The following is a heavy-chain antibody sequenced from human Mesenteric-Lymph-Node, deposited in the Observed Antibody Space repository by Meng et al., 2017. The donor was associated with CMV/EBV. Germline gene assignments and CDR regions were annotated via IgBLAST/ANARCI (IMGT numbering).Heavy chain of an antibody. V-gene: IGHV4-31*02. CDR3: ARFCSSTSCYNPYFDY. J-gene: IGHJ4*02. CDR2: IYYSGST. CDR1: GSLSSGGYY. Sequence: GSLSSGGYYWSWIRQHPGKGLEWIGYIYYSGSTYYNPSLKSRVTISVDTSKNQFSLKLSSVTAADTAVYYCARFCSSTSCYNPYFDYWGQGTLVTVSS. D-gene: IGHD2-2*02.